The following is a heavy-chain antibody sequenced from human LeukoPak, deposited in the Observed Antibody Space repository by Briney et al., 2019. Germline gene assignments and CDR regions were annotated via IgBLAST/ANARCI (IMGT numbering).Heavy chain of an antibody. V-gene: IGHV1-18*01. CDR1: GYTFTNYG. Sequence: ASVKVSCKASGYTFTNYGITWVRQAPGQGLEWMGWIGSYTDDTNFDPKLRDRLSMTTDTSTSTAYMGLRSLRPDDTAMYYCARIGGATVTTSRPYYYYMDVWGKGTTVTVSS. CDR3: ARIGGATVTTSRPYYYYMDV. J-gene: IGHJ6*03. D-gene: IGHD4-17*01. CDR2: IGSYTDDT.